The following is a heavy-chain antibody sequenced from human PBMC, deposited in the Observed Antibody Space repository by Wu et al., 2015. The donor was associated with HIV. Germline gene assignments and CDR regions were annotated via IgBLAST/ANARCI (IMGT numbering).Heavy chain of an antibody. D-gene: IGHD3-22*01. CDR2: VNPNGGDT. V-gene: IGHV1-46*01. CDR3: ARGQGGYFDTRGYYYAGVSWFDP. J-gene: IGHJ5*02. CDR1: GYTFTDCL. Sequence: QAHLVQSGTEVKKPGASVKFSCEASGYTFTDCLIHWVRQAPGQGLEWMGLVNPNGGDTLYAESFQGRVAMTRDTSTSTVYMELNSLRSEDTAVYYCARGQGGYFDTRGYYYAGVSWFDPWGQGTLVTVSS.